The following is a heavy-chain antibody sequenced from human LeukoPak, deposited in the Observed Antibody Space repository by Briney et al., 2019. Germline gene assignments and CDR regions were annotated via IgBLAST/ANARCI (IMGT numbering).Heavy chain of an antibody. J-gene: IGHJ4*02. Sequence: GGSLRLSCAASGFSFDDYTMHWVRQPPGKGLEWVSSIFPSGGEIHYADSVRGRFTISRDNSKSTLSLQMNSLRAEDTAIYYCATYRQVLLPFESWGQGTLVTVSS. CDR2: IFPSGGEI. CDR3: ATYRQVLLPFES. V-gene: IGHV3-23*01. CDR1: GFSFDDYT. D-gene: IGHD2-8*02.